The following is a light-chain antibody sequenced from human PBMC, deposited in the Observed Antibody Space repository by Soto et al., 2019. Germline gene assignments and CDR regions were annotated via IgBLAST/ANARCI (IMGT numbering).Light chain of an antibody. V-gene: IGKV3-11*01. CDR3: QPRSNWPHWT. J-gene: IGKJ1*01. Sequence: EIVLTQSPATLSLSPGERATLSCRASQSVSSYLAWYQQKPGQAPRLLIYDASNRATGIPARFSSSGSGTDFTLTISSLEPEDFAVYYCQPRSNWPHWTFGQGTKVEIK. CDR2: DAS. CDR1: QSVSSY.